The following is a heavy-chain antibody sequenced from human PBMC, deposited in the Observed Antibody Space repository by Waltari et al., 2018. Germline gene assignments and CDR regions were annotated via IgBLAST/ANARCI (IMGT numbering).Heavy chain of an antibody. CDR2: IIPIFGTA. D-gene: IGHD1-1*01. Sequence: QVQLVQSGAEVKKPGSSVTVSCKASGGTFSSYATRWVRRAPGQGLEWMGGIIPIFGTANYAQKFQDRVTITADESTSTAYMELSSLRSEDTAVYYCASSKGTPYRDAFDIWGQGTMVTVSS. CDR1: GGTFSSYA. CDR3: ASSKGTPYRDAFDI. V-gene: IGHV1-69*01. J-gene: IGHJ3*02.